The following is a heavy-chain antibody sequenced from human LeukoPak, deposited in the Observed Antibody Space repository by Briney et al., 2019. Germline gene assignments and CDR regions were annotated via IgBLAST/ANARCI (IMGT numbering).Heavy chain of an antibody. CDR1: GFTFSSYE. J-gene: IGHJ3*02. CDR3: AKGPKRYNILTGYFVIETAFDI. V-gene: IGHV3-30*02. CDR2: IRYDGRNK. Sequence: PGGSLRLSCAASGFTFSSYEMNWVRQAPGKGLEWVAFIRYDGRNKYYADSVKGRFTISRDNSKNTLYLQMNSLRAEDTAVYYCAKGPKRYNILTGYFVIETAFDIWGQGTMVTVSS. D-gene: IGHD3-9*01.